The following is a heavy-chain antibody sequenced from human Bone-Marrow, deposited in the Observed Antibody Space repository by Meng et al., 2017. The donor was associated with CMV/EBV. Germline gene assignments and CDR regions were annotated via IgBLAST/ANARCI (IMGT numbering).Heavy chain of an antibody. V-gene: IGHV3-7*01. J-gene: IGHJ6*02. D-gene: IGHD1-26*01. CDR3: ASYYRNYYYYGMDV. Sequence: GGSLRLSCAASGFTFSSYAMHWVRQAPGKGLEWVANIKQDGSEKYYVDSVKGRFTISRDNAKNSLYLQMNSLRAEDTAVYYCASYYRNYYYYGMDVWGQGTTVTVSS. CDR1: GFTFSSYA. CDR2: IKQDGSEK.